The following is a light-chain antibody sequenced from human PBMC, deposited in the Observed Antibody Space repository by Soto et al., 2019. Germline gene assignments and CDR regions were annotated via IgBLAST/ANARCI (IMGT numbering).Light chain of an antibody. CDR2: GAH. CDR1: QSVSTNS. J-gene: IGKJ1*01. CDR3: QQYHSLHRT. Sequence: EIVLTQSPGSLSLSPGDGATLSCRASQSVSTNSLAWFQQKPGQAPRLLIYGAHIRAIGIADRFRGSGSGTDFTLTISRLEPEDFAVYYCQQYHSLHRTFGQGTKVEIK. V-gene: IGKV3-20*01.